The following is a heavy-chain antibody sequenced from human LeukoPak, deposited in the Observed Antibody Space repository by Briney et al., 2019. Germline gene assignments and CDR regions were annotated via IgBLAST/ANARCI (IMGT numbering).Heavy chain of an antibody. Sequence: PSETLSLTCAVSGYSIRSGYYWGWIRQPPGKGLEWIGNNYHSGSTYYNPSLKSRVTISVDTSKNQFSLKLSSVTAADTAVYYCARLSMELYGDHRDYWGQGTLVTVSS. CDR3: ARLSMELYGDHRDY. D-gene: IGHD4-17*01. V-gene: IGHV4-38-2*01. J-gene: IGHJ4*02. CDR2: NYHSGST. CDR1: GYSIRSGYY.